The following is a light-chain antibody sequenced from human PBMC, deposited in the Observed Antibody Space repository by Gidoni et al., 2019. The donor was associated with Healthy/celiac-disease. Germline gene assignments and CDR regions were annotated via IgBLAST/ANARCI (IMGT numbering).Light chain of an antibody. CDR1: KLGDKY. Sequence: SYELPQPPSVSVSPGQTASITGSGDKLGDKYACWYQQKPGQSPVLVIYQDSKRPSGIPERFSGSNSGNTATLTISGTQAMDEADYYCQAWDSSTAFYVFGTGTKVTVL. J-gene: IGLJ1*01. CDR2: QDS. V-gene: IGLV3-1*01. CDR3: QAWDSSTAFYV.